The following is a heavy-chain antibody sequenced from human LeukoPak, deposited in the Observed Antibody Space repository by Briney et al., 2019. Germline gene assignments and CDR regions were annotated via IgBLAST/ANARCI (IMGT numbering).Heavy chain of an antibody. CDR3: ARDWGYYYYYGMDV. CDR1: GFTFSTYT. Sequence: PGGSLRLSCAASGFTFSTYTMNWVRQAPGKGLEWVSYISPASTTIFYADSLKGRFTVSRDNAKNSLYLQMNSLRAEDTAVYYCARDWGYYYYYGMDVWGQGTTVTVSS. CDR2: ISPASTTI. J-gene: IGHJ6*02. V-gene: IGHV3-48*04. D-gene: IGHD3-16*01.